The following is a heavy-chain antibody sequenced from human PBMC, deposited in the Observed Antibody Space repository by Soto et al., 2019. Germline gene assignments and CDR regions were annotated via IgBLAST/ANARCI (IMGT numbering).Heavy chain of an antibody. CDR3: ARERGYSGYYYMDV. Sequence: SETLSLTCTVSGGSISSYYWSWIRQPPGKGLEWIGYIYYSGSTNYNPSLKSRVTISVDTSKNQFSLKLSSVTAADTAVYYCARERGYSGYYYMDVWGKGTTVTVSS. J-gene: IGHJ6*03. CDR1: GGSISSYY. D-gene: IGHD5-12*01. V-gene: IGHV4-59*01. CDR2: IYYSGST.